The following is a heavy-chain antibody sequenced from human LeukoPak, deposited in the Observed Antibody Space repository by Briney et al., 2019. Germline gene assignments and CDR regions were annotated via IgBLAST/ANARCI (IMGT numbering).Heavy chain of an antibody. CDR1: GGSISSGGYY. V-gene: IGHV4-30-2*01. D-gene: IGHD1-26*01. CDR2: IYHSGST. J-gene: IGHJ4*02. CDR3: AREGIGVGAFVDY. Sequence: PSQTLSLTCTVSGGSISSGGYYWSWIRQPPGKGLEWIGYIYHSGSTYYNPSLRSRVTISVDRSKNQFSLKLSSVTAADTAVYYCAREGIGVGAFVDYWGQGTLVTVSS.